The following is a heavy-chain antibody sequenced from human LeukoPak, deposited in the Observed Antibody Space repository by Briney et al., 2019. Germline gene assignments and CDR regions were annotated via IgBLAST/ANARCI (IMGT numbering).Heavy chain of an antibody. J-gene: IGHJ6*03. CDR3: ASRGDSSGYYHYYMDV. Sequence: ASVKVSCKASGFTFSSYAISWVRQAPGQGLEWMGGIIPIVGTANYAQKFQGRVTITTDESTSTDYTELSSLRSEDTAVYYCASRGDSSGYYHYYMDVGGKGPAVTVSS. CDR1: GFTFSSYA. D-gene: IGHD3-22*01. CDR2: IIPIVGTA. V-gene: IGHV1-69*05.